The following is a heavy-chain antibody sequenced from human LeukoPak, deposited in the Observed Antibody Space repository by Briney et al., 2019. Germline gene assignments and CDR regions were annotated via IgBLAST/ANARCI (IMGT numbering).Heavy chain of an antibody. CDR2: ICPDGTVT. Sequence: GGSLRLSCAVSGFTFRTYWMHWVRHIPGKGLVWVSRICPDGTVTNYADSVKGRFTISRDNAKNMVFLQMNSLRADDTAVYYCVRDFRSADYWGQGILVTVSS. CDR3: VRDFRSADY. V-gene: IGHV3-74*01. CDR1: GFTFRTYW. J-gene: IGHJ4*02.